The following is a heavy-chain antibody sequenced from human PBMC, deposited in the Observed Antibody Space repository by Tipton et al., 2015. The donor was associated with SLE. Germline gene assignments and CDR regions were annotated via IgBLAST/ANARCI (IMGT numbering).Heavy chain of an antibody. D-gene: IGHD7-27*01. Sequence: TLSLTCTVSGGSITSSSDYWGWIRQPPGKGLEWIGTIYYTGSTNSSPSLRSRLTMSIDTSKNQFSLKLSSVTAADTAMYYCARHGPWAFYFDFWGQGTLVTVSS. J-gene: IGHJ4*02. CDR1: GGSITSSSDY. V-gene: IGHV4-39*01. CDR2: IYYTGST. CDR3: ARHGPWAFYFDF.